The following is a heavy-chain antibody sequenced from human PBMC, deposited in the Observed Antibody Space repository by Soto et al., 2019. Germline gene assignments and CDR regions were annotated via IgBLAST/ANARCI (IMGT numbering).Heavy chain of an antibody. J-gene: IGHJ4*02. CDR3: ARRSRDGYNYGY. Sequence: ASVKVSCKASGYTFTSYDINWVRQATGQGLEWMGWMNPNSGNTGYAQKFQGRVTMTRNTSISTAYMELSSLRSEDTAVYYCARRSRDGYNYGYWGQGTLVTVSS. V-gene: IGHV1-8*01. CDR1: GYTFTSYD. CDR2: MNPNSGNT. D-gene: IGHD5-12*01.